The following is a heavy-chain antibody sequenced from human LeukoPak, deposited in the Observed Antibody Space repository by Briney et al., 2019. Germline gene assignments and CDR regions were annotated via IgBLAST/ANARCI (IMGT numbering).Heavy chain of an antibody. CDR2: MNPNSGNT. Sequence: ASVKVSCKASGYTFTSYDINWVRQATGQGLEWMGWMNPNSGNTGYAQKFQGRVTITRNTSISTAYMELSSLRSEDTAVYYCARDRAGYCSSRSCSQGGFDFWGQGTMVTVSA. V-gene: IGHV1-8*03. CDR3: ARDRAGYCSSRSCSQGGFDF. J-gene: IGHJ3*01. CDR1: GYTFTSYD. D-gene: IGHD2-2*01.